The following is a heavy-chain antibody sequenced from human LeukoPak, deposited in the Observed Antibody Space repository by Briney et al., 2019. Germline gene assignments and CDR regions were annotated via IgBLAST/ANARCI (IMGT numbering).Heavy chain of an antibody. Sequence: SETLSLTCTVSGGSISSGGYYWSWIRQHPGKGLEWIGNIYYSGSTYYNPSLKSRVTISVDTSKNQFSLKLSSVTAADTAVYYCARGTTMVRGVSHFDYWGQGTLVTVSS. J-gene: IGHJ4*02. D-gene: IGHD3-10*01. CDR3: ARGTTMVRGVSHFDY. CDR2: IYYSGST. CDR1: GGSISSGGYY. V-gene: IGHV4-31*03.